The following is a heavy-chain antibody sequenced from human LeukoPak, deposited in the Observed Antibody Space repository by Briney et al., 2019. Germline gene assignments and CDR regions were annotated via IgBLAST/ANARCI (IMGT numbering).Heavy chain of an antibody. Sequence: PGGSLRLSCAASGFTFSNYAMDWVRQAPGKGLEWVSAISTGGDRAYYADSVKGRFTTSRDNSRNTLYLQLNSLRAEDTAVYYCAREELLGAYYYYGMDVWGQGTTVTVSS. D-gene: IGHD1-26*01. CDR2: ISTGGDRA. V-gene: IGHV3-23*01. CDR1: GFTFSNYA. CDR3: AREELLGAYYYYGMDV. J-gene: IGHJ6*02.